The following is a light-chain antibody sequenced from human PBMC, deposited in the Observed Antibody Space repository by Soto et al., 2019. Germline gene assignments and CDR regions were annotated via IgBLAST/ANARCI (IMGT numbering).Light chain of an antibody. J-gene: IGLJ3*02. CDR2: DVT. CDR1: SNDVGGYNL. Sequence: QSALTQPRSVSGSPGQSVTISCTGTSNDVGGYNLVSWYQRHPGKAPRVMIYDVTKRPSGVPDRFSGSKSGNTASLTISGLQAEDEADYYCCSYTDSYTWVFGGGTKLTVL. CDR3: CSYTDSYTWV. V-gene: IGLV2-11*01.